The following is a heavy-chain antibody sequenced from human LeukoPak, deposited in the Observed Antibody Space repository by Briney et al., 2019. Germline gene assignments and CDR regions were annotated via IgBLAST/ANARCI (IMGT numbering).Heavy chain of an antibody. Sequence: GGSLRLSCAASGFTFSSYWMSWVRQAPGKGLEWVANIKQDGSEKYYVDSVKGRFTISRDNAKNSLYLQMNSLRAEDTAVYYCARQGSSWYESAFDIWGQGTMVTVSS. J-gene: IGHJ3*02. CDR1: GFTFSSYW. CDR2: IKQDGSEK. V-gene: IGHV3-7*03. CDR3: ARQGSSWYESAFDI. D-gene: IGHD1-14*01.